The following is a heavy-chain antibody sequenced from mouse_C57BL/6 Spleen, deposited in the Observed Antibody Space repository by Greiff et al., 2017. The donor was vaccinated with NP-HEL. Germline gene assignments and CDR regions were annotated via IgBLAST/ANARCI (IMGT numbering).Heavy chain of an antibody. CDR1: GYTFTSYW. D-gene: IGHD2-4*01. Sequence: VQLQQSGAELAKPGASVKLSCKASGYTFTSYWMHWVKQRPGQGLEWIGYINPSSGYTKYKQKVQDKATLTADKSSSTAYMQLSILTYEDSAVYYCARFFYYDYDVDYWGQGTTLTVSS. CDR3: ARFFYYDYDVDY. CDR2: INPSSGYT. V-gene: IGHV1-7*01. J-gene: IGHJ2*01.